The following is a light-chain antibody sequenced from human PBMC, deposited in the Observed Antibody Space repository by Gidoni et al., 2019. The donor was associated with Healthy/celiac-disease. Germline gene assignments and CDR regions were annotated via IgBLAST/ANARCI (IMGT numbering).Light chain of an antibody. CDR3: QQYDTLPIP. CDR2: DAS. J-gene: IGKJ5*01. V-gene: IGKV1-33*01. Sequence: DIQMTQSPSSLSASVGDRVTITCQASHDFCHYLNWSQQKPGTAPKLLLYDASNLESGVPSRFSGRRSGSDLTYTISSLHPVDMAPYYCQQYDTLPIPFGRGTRLEIK. CDR1: HDFCHY.